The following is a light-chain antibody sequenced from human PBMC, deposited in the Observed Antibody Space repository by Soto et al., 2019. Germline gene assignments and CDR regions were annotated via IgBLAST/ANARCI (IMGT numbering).Light chain of an antibody. CDR3: QQRSAWPFT. CDR2: DAS. CDR1: QTVGKD. J-gene: IGKJ4*01. V-gene: IGKV3-11*01. Sequence: IVLTQSPATLSLSPGERASLSCRASQTVGKDLAWYQVRPGQAPRLLIFDASTRATGVPPRFSGSRSGSGFTLTFRSLDTYDFALYYCQQRSAWPFTFGGGTSVLIK.